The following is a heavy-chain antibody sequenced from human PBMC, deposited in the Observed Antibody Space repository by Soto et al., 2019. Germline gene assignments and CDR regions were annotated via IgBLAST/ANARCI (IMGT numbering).Heavy chain of an antibody. CDR3: AKLHYIGYNHFFGYFDY. D-gene: IGHD5-12*01. CDR2: IYPADSDT. CDR1: GYSFTSHW. Sequence: PGESLKISCKGSGYSFTSHWIGWVRQMPGKGLEWMGIIYPADSDTRYSPSFQGQVTISADKSISTAHLQLSSLKASDTAVYYCAKLHYIGYNHFFGYFDYWGQGTLVTVSS. J-gene: IGHJ4*02. V-gene: IGHV5-51*01.